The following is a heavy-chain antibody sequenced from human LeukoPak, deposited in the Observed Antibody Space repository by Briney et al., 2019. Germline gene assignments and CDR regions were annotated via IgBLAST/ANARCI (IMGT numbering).Heavy chain of an antibody. Sequence: GGSLRLSCAASGFTFSGPAMHWVRQASGKGLEWLGRIRSKADSYKTAYAASVKGRFIVSRDDSKNTAYLQMNSLKTEDTAVYYCRAAADLNDYWGQGTLVTVSS. J-gene: IGHJ4*02. CDR1: GFTFSGPA. D-gene: IGHD6-13*01. CDR2: IRSKADSYKT. V-gene: IGHV3-73*01. CDR3: RAAADLNDY.